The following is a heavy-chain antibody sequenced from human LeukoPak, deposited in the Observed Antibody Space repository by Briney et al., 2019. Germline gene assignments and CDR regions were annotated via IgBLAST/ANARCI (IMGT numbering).Heavy chain of an antibody. V-gene: IGHV1-24*01. CDR1: GYTLTELS. Sequence: EASVKVSCNVSGYTLTELSMHWVRQAPGKGLEWMGGFDPEDGETIYAQKFQGRVTMTEDTSTDTAYMELSSLRSEDTAVYYCAAGDSSGYRLGGWGQGTLVTVSS. J-gene: IGHJ4*02. D-gene: IGHD3-22*01. CDR3: AAGDSSGYRLGG. CDR2: FDPEDGET.